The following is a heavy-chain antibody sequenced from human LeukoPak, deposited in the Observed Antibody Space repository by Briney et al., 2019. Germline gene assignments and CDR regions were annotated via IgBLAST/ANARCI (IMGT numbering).Heavy chain of an antibody. CDR1: GFTLSSYN. V-gene: IGHV3-48*02. CDR2: INSGSRTR. J-gene: IGHJ3*02. Sequence: PGGSLRLSCAASGFTLSSYNMNWVRQAPGKGLEWVSYINSGSRTRSYADSVKGRFTVSRDNAKSSLYLQMNSLRDDDTAVYYCARDLSYAFDIWGQGTMVTVSS. CDR3: ARDLSYAFDI. D-gene: IGHD2/OR15-2a*01.